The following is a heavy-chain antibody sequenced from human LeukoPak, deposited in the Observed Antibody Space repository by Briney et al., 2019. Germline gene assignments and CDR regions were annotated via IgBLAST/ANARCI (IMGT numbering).Heavy chain of an antibody. D-gene: IGHD1-1*01. V-gene: IGHV1-69*05. Sequence: ASVKVSCKASGGTFSSYAISWVRQAPGQGLEWMGGIIPIFGTANYAQKFQGRVTITTDESTSTAYMELSSLRSEDTAVYYCARDNWNDAYFDYWGQGALVTVSS. CDR3: ARDNWNDAYFDY. J-gene: IGHJ4*02. CDR2: IIPIFGTA. CDR1: GGTFSSYA.